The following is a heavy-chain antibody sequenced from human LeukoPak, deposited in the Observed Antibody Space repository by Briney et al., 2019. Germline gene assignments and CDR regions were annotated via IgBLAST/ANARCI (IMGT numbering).Heavy chain of an antibody. CDR2: ISYDGSNK. CDR3: ASIVVVPADNWFDP. CDR1: GFTFSSYA. J-gene: IGHJ5*02. V-gene: IGHV3-30-3*01. D-gene: IGHD2-2*01. Sequence: GRSLRLSCAASGFTFSSYAMHWVRQAPGKGLEWVAVISYDGSNKYYADSVKGRFTISRDNAKNSLYLQMNSLRAEDTAVYYCASIVVVPADNWFDPWGQGTLVTVSS.